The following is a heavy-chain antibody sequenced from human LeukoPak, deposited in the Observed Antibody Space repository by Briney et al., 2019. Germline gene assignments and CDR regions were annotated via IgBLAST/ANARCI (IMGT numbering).Heavy chain of an antibody. J-gene: IGHJ3*02. CDR3: ATSVSTPGAFDI. CDR1: GFTFSSAW. Sequence: PGGSLRLSCAASGFTFSSAWMNWVRHTPGKGLEWVARIKGKTDRGARDYAAPVRGRFTISRDDSEAISFLQMNSLKSEDSAMYYCATSVSTPGAFDIWGQGTMVIVSS. CDR2: IKGKTDRGAR. D-gene: IGHD4-23*01. V-gene: IGHV3-15*01.